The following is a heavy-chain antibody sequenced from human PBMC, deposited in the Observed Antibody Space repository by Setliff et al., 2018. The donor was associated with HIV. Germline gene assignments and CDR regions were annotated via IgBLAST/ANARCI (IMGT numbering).Heavy chain of an antibody. J-gene: IGHJ4*02. CDR2: IFYSVNT. Sequence: SETLSLTCTVSGGSIRTYYWSWIRQPPGKGLEWIGYIFYSVNTNYNPSLKGRVTISVDTSKNQFSLKLSSVTAADTAVYYCAREPSTVTTDYFDYWGQGTLVTVSS. CDR1: GGSIRTYY. V-gene: IGHV4-59*12. D-gene: IGHD4-17*01. CDR3: AREPSTVTTDYFDY.